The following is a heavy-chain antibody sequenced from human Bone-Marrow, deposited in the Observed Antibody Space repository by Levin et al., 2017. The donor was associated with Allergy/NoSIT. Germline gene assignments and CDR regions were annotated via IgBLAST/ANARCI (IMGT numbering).Heavy chain of an antibody. CDR3: ARIYDSTGYYSGVGAFDI. Sequence: GESLKISCAASVFTFDAYWMTWVRQAPGKGLEWVAKIKYDGSEKKYVDSVKGRFTIARDNAKNSLFLQMNSLRAEDTAVYYCARIYDSTGYYSGVGAFDIWGQGTTVTVSS. J-gene: IGHJ3*02. V-gene: IGHV3-7*01. CDR1: VFTFDAYW. CDR2: IKYDGSEK. D-gene: IGHD3-22*01.